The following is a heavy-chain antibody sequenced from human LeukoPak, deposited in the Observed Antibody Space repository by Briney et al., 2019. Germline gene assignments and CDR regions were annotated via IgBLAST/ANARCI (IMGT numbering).Heavy chain of an antibody. Sequence: ASVKVSCKASGYTFNSCDISWVRQAPGQGLEWMAWISTYNGNTNYALKVQGRATMTTDTSTSTAYMELRSLRSDDTAVYYCARVLRYDFWSAYYFDYWGQGTLVTVSS. J-gene: IGHJ4*02. CDR3: ARVLRYDFWSAYYFDY. CDR2: ISTYNGNT. V-gene: IGHV1-18*01. D-gene: IGHD3-3*01. CDR1: GYTFNSCD.